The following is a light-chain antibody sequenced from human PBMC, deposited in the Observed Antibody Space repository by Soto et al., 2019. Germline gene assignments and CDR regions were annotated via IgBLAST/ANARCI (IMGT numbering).Light chain of an antibody. CDR2: GAS. CDR3: QQYGSSGT. Sequence: IVMTQSPATLSVSPGERVTLSCRVSESVDTNFAWYQQKPGQAPRLLIYGASSRATGIPDRFSGSGSGTDFTLTISRLEPEDFAVYYCQQYGSSGTFGQGTKVDIK. J-gene: IGKJ1*01. V-gene: IGKV3-20*01. CDR1: ESVDTN.